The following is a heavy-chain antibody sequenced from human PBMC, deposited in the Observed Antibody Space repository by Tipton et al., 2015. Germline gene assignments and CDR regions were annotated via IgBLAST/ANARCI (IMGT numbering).Heavy chain of an antibody. CDR3: ARGNRLGYCRSTSCPHYYYYYGMDV. CDR1: GGSISSSRYY. D-gene: IGHD2-2*01. V-gene: IGHV4-39*01. Sequence: LRLSCTVSGGSISSSRYYWGWIRQPPGKGLEWIESIYYSGSTFYSPSLKSRVTISVDTSKNQFSLKLRSVTAADTAVYFCARGNRLGYCRSTSCPHYYYYYGMDVWGQGTTVTVSS. CDR2: IYYSGST. J-gene: IGHJ6*02.